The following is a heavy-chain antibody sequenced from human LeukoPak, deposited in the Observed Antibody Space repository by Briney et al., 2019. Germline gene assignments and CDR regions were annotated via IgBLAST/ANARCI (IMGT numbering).Heavy chain of an antibody. CDR3: ARRSRVVVPAAIGPGYYYYMDV. J-gene: IGHJ6*03. Sequence: GGSLRLSCAASGFTFSSYGMHWVRQAPGKGLEWVAFIRYDGSNKYYADSVKGRFTISRDNAKNSLYLQMNSLRAEDTAVYYCARRSRVVVPAAIGPGYYYYMDVWGKGTTVTVSS. CDR2: IRYDGSNK. CDR1: GFTFSSYG. V-gene: IGHV3-30*02. D-gene: IGHD2-2*01.